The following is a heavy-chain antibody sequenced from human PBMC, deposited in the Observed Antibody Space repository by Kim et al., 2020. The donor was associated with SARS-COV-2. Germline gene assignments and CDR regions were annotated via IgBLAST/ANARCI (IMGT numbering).Heavy chain of an antibody. CDR3: ARAYSSSPRAFDI. J-gene: IGHJ3*02. D-gene: IGHD6-6*01. Sequence: TPAREGRVTLSVDSSKHQFSLKLSSVTAADTAVYYCARAYSSSPRAFDIWGQGTMVTVSS. V-gene: IGHV4-34*01.